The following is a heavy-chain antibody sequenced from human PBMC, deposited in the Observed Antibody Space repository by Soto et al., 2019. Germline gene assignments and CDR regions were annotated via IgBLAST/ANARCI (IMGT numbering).Heavy chain of an antibody. Sequence: SETLSLTCTVSGGSISSSYWSWIRQPPGKGLEWIGYIYYSGSTNYSPSLKSRVTISVDTSKNQFSLKLSSVTAADTAVYYCARFNWYFDLWGRGTLVTVSS. CDR3: ARFNWYFDL. V-gene: IGHV4-59*08. CDR2: IYYSGST. CDR1: GGSISSSY. J-gene: IGHJ2*01.